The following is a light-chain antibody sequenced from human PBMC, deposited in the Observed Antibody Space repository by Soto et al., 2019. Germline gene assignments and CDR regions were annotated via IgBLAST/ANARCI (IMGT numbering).Light chain of an antibody. CDR2: EVS. V-gene: IGLV2-14*01. CDR1: SSDVGGYNY. CDR3: SSYTSSDTLV. J-gene: IGLJ2*01. Sequence: QSALTQPASVSGSPGLSITISCTGTSSDVGGYNYVSWYQQHPGKAPKLIICEVSNRPSGVSNRFSGSKSGNTASLTISGLQAEDEADYYCSSYTSSDTLVFGGGTKLTVL.